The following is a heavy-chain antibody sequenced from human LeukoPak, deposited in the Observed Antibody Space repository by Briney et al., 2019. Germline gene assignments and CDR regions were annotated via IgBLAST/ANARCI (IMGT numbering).Heavy chain of an antibody. CDR2: IYYSGST. D-gene: IGHD3-10*01. CDR3: VRVRYYGSGTNHYFDY. V-gene: IGHV4-39*07. CDR1: GGSISSTSYY. J-gene: IGHJ4*02. Sequence: SETLSLTCTVSGGSISSTSYYWGWIRQPPGKGLEWIGSIYYSGSTYYNPSLKSRVTMSGDTSKNQFSLKLSSVTAADTAVFYCVRVRYYGSGTNHYFDYRGQGTLVTVSS.